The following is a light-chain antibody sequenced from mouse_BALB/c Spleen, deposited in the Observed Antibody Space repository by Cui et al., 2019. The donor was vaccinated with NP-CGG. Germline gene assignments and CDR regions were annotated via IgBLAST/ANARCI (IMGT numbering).Light chain of an antibody. J-gene: IGLJ1*01. V-gene: IGLV1*01. Sequence: AVVPQSSPLTTSPGETVTLTCRSSIGAVTTSNYANWVQEKPDHLFTGLIGGTNNRAPGVPARFSGSLIGDKAALTITGAQTEDEAIYFCALWYSNHWVFGGGTKLTVL. CDR2: GTN. CDR1: IGAVTTSNY. CDR3: ALWYSNHWV.